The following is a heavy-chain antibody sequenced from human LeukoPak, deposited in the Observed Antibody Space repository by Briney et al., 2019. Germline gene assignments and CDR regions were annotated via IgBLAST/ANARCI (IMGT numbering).Heavy chain of an antibody. V-gene: IGHV1-3*03. CDR1: GYTFTIYA. CDR2: INAGNGNT. D-gene: IGHD2-21*02. Sequence: ASVTVSFKASGYTFTIYAMHWVRQAPGQRLEGMGWINAGNGNTKYSQEFQGRVTITRDTSASTAYMELSSLRSEDMAVYYCARDSVAYCGGDCYFDYWGQGTLVTVSS. CDR3: ARDSVAYCGGDCYFDY. J-gene: IGHJ4*02.